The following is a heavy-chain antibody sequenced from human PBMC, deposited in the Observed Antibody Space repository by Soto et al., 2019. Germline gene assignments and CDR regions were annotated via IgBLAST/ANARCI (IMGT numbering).Heavy chain of an antibody. CDR2: IYYRGST. V-gene: IGHV4-59*01. CDR1: GGSISSYY. D-gene: IGHD6-19*01. CDR3: ARAGAVADPTGEDWFDP. Sequence: PSETLSLTCTVSGGSISSYYWSWIRQHPGKGLEWIGYIYYRGSTNYNPSLKSRVTISVDTSKNQFSLKLSSVTAADTAVYYCARAGAVADPTGEDWFDPWGQGTLVTV. J-gene: IGHJ5*02.